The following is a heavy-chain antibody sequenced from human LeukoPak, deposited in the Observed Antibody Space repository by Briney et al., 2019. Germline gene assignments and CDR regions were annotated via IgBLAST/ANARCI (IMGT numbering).Heavy chain of an antibody. V-gene: IGHV1-18*01. CDR3: ARELGGAGSYFFPYYGMDV. CDR2: ISGYNGNT. Sequence: ASVKVPCKASGYTFISYGINWVRQAPGQGLEWMGWISGYNGNTNYAQNLQGRVTMTRDTSTSTAYMELRSLRSDDTAVYCCARELGGAGSYFFPYYGMDVWGQGTTVTVSS. J-gene: IGHJ6*02. D-gene: IGHD3-10*01. CDR1: GYTFISYG.